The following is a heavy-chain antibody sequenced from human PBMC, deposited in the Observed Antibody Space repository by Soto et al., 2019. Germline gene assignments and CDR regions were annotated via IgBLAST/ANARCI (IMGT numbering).Heavy chain of an antibody. D-gene: IGHD2-15*01. CDR3: ARGDCTGAYCYSWRFNYGVDV. V-gene: IGHV3-33*08. CDR2: IWYDGSNK. J-gene: IGHJ6*02. CDR1: GFTFNTYG. Sequence: QVQLVESGGGVVQPGGSLRLSCTTSGFTFNTYGMYWVRQAPGKGLEWVAIIWYDGSNKYYGDSVKGRFTISRDNSKNTVYLQMNSLIAEDTALYYCARGDCTGAYCYSWRFNYGVDVWGQGTTVTVSS.